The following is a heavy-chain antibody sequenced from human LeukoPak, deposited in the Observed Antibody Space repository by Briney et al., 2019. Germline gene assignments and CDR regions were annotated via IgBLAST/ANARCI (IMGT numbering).Heavy chain of an antibody. Sequence: SETLSLTCTVSGGSISSSSYYWGWIRQPPGKGLEWIGSIYYSGSTYYNPSLKSRVTISVDTSKNQFSLKLSSVTAADTAVYYCARGLQWELLAWGQGTLVTVSS. V-gene: IGHV4-39*07. D-gene: IGHD1-26*01. CDR3: ARGLQWELLA. CDR2: IYYSGST. CDR1: GGSISSSSYY. J-gene: IGHJ4*02.